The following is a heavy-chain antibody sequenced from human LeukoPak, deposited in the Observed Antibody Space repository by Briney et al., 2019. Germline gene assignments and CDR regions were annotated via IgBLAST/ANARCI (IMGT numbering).Heavy chain of an antibody. CDR2: ISGSGGST. V-gene: IGHV3-23*01. D-gene: IGHD3-9*01. CDR1: GFTFSSYA. J-gene: IGHJ3*02. CDR3: ARGRLRYFDWLLRGDAFDI. Sequence: GGSLRLSCAASGFTFSSYAMSWVRQAPGKGLEWVSAISGSGGSTYYADSVKGRFTISRDNSKNTLYLQMNSLRAEDTAVYYCARGRLRYFDWLLRGDAFDIWGQGTMVTVSS.